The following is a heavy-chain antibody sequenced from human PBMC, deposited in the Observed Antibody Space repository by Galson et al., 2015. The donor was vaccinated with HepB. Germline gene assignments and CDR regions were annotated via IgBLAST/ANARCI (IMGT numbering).Heavy chain of an antibody. D-gene: IGHD2-21*02. CDR2: INQDGSAK. CDR3: GKATISDSYFDS. CDR1: GFTLSTYW. J-gene: IGHJ4*02. V-gene: IGHV3-7*01. Sequence: SLRLSCAASGFTLSTYWMSWVRQTPGKGLEWVANINQDGSAKLYVDSVKGRFTISRDNAKNSLYLQMTSLRVEDTAIYYCGKATISDSYFDSWGQGALVTVSS.